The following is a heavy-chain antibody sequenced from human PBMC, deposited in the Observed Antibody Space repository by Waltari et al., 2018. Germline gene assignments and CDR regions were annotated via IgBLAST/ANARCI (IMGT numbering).Heavy chain of an antibody. CDR1: GGSISSYY. CDR2: IYYSGRT. Sequence: QVQLQESGPGLVKPSETLSLTCTVSGGSISSYYWSWIRQPPGTGLGWIGYIYYSGRTNYNPSLKSRVTISVDTSKNQFSLKLSSVTAADTAVYYCARDATRIVGATTSYYYYGMDVWGQGTTVTVSS. V-gene: IGHV4-59*01. D-gene: IGHD1-26*01. CDR3: ARDATRIVGATTSYYYYGMDV. J-gene: IGHJ6*02.